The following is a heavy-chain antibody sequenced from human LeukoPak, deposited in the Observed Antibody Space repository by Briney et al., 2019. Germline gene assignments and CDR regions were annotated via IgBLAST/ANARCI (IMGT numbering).Heavy chain of an antibody. V-gene: IGHV3-7*03. CDR3: ARVRSLPEDNSNYRPVDQ. D-gene: IGHD1-1*01. J-gene: IGHJ4*02. CDR1: GFSFSNYW. CDR2: INQDESEI. Sequence: PGGSLRLSCIVSGFSFSNYWMTWVRQAPGKGLEWMADINQDESEINYVDSVKGRFIISRDNAKNSVFLRMNSLRAEDTAMYYCARVRSLPEDNSNYRPVDQWGQGILVTVSS.